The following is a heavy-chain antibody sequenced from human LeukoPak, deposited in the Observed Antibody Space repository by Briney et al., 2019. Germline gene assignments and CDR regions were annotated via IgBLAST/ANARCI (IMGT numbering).Heavy chain of an antibody. V-gene: IGHV1-18*01. D-gene: IGHD6-19*01. CDR3: TRGGSSGPEGWFDP. CDR1: GYTFRNYG. J-gene: IGHJ5*02. CDR2: ISPYDGNT. Sequence: GASVKVSCKASGYTFRNYGITWVRQAPGQGLEWMGWISPYDGNTRYAQKVQGRVTMTTDTSTSTAYMELRSLRSDDTAVYYCTRGGSSGPEGWFDPRAQGTLVTVSS.